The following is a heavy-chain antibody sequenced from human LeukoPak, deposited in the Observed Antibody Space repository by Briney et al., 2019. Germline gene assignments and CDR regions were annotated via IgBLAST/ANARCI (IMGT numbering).Heavy chain of an antibody. J-gene: IGHJ4*02. Sequence: PGRSLRLSCAASGFTFNSYSMHWVRQAPGKGLEWVAVISYDGSNKYYADSVKGRFTISRDNPKNTLYLQMNSLRAEDTAVYYCAKTLNGAVAGKDDYWGQGTLVTVSS. CDR2: ISYDGSNK. D-gene: IGHD6-19*01. CDR1: GFTFNSYS. V-gene: IGHV3-30-3*02. CDR3: AKTLNGAVAGKDDY.